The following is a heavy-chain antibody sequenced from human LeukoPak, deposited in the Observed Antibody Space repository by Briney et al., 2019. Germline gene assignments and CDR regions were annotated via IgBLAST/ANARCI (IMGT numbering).Heavy chain of an antibody. Sequence: GGSLRLSCAASGFTFSSYGMSWVRQAPGKGLEWVSAISGSGGSTYYADSVKGRFTISRDNSKNTLYLQMNSLRAEDTAVYYCAKAYGTSGYYQLPIDFWGQGTLVTVSS. CDR2: ISGSGGST. V-gene: IGHV3-23*01. D-gene: IGHD3-22*01. CDR1: GFTFSSYG. J-gene: IGHJ4*02. CDR3: AKAYGTSGYYQLPIDF.